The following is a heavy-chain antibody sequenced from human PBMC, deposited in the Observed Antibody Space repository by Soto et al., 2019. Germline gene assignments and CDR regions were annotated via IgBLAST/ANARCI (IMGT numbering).Heavy chain of an antibody. CDR3: ARGPLAAAADYYYYGMDV. Sequence: ASVKVSCKASGYTFTGYYMHWVRQAPGQGLEWMGWINPNSGGTNYAQKFQGWVTMTRDTSISTAYMELSRLRSDDTAVYYCARGPLAAAADYYYYGMDVWGQGTTVTVSS. D-gene: IGHD6-13*01. J-gene: IGHJ6*02. CDR2: INPNSGGT. V-gene: IGHV1-2*04. CDR1: GYTFTGYY.